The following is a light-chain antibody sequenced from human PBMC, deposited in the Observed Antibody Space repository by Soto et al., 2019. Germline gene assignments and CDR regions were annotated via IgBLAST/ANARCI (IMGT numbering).Light chain of an antibody. Sequence: ERATLSCRASQSVSSNLAWYQQNPGQAPRLLIYGASTRATGIPARFSGSGSGTEFTLTISSLQSEDFAVYYCQQYNNWPPLFGPGTKVDIK. J-gene: IGKJ3*01. CDR2: GAS. V-gene: IGKV3-15*01. CDR1: QSVSSN. CDR3: QQYNNWPPL.